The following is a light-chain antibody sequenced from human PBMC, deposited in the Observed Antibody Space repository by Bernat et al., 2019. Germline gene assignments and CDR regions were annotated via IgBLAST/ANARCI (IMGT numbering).Light chain of an antibody. V-gene: IGKV1-9*01. CDR2: GAS. Sequence: DIQLIQSPSFLSASVGDRVTITCRASQVIGTYLAWYHQKPGKAPHLLIYGASTLQSGVPSRFSGSGSGTEFTLTISSLQPEDSATYYCQQLDKFPITFGQGTRLEIK. J-gene: IGKJ5*01. CDR3: QQLDKFPIT. CDR1: QVIGTY.